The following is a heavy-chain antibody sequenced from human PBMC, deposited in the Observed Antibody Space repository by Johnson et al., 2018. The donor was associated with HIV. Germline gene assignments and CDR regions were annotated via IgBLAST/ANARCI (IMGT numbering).Heavy chain of an antibody. J-gene: IGHJ3*02. CDR2: ISYDGSNK. Sequence: QEKLVESGGGVVQPGRSLRLSCAASGFTFSSYAMHWVRQAPGKGLEWVAVISYDGSNKYYADSVKGRFTISRDNSKNTLYLQMNSLRAEDTAVYYCARARMVRGVRDAFDIWGQGTMVTVSS. V-gene: IGHV3-30-3*01. CDR3: ARARMVRGVRDAFDI. CDR1: GFTFSSYA. D-gene: IGHD3-10*01.